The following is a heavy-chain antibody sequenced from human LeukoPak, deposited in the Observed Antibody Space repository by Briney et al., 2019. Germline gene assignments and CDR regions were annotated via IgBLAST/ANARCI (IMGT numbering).Heavy chain of an antibody. D-gene: IGHD6-19*01. V-gene: IGHV3-53*01. CDR2: IYSGGST. Sequence: GGSLRLSCAAPGFTVSSNYMSWVRQAPGKGLEWVSVIYSGGSTYYADSVKGRFTISRDNSKNTLYLQMNSLRAEDTAVYYCARDLVAGTGNYWGQGTLVTVSS. J-gene: IGHJ4*02. CDR1: GFTVSSNY. CDR3: ARDLVAGTGNY.